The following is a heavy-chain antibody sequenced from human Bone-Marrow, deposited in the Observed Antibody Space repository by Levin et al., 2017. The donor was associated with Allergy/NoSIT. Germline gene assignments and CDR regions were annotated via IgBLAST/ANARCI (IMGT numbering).Heavy chain of an antibody. CDR1: GFIFSDHY. CDR3: ARAGGGYRGGMGAFDI. J-gene: IGHJ3*02. D-gene: IGHD2-15*01. Sequence: NPGGSLRLSCAASGFIFSDHYMAWIRQAPGEGLQWLSYISTAGTTLHHADSVKGRFTISRDNAKNSLYLQMNSLRVEDTAIYYCARAGGGYRGGMGAFDIWGQGTVVAVSS. CDR2: ISTAGTTL. V-gene: IGHV3-11*01.